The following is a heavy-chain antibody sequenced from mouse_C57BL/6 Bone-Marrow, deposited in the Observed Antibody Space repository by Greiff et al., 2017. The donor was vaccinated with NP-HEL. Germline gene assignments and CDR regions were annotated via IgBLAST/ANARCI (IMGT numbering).Heavy chain of an antibody. CDR3: ARGSSYWYFDV. CDR1: GFSLTSYG. V-gene: IGHV2-2*01. CDR2: IWSGGST. Sequence: VKVVESGPGLVQPSQSLSITCTVSGFSLTSYGVHWVRQSPGKGLEWMGVIWSGGSTDYNAAFISRLSISKDNSKSQVFFKMNSLQADDTAIYYCARGSSYWYFDVWGTGTTVTVSS. J-gene: IGHJ1*03. D-gene: IGHD1-1*01.